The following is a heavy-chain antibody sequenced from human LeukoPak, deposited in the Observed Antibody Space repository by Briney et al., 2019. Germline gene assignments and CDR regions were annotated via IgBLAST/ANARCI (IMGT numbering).Heavy chain of an antibody. J-gene: IGHJ6*02. CDR3: ARGPHCSGGSCYSAYYYGMDV. V-gene: IGHV4-39*07. Sequence: SETLPLTCIVSGGSISTSAYYWGWIRQPPGKGLEWIGEINHSGSTNYNPSLKSRVTISVDTSKNQFSLKLSSVTAADTAVYYCARGPHCSGGSCYSAYYYGMDVWGQGTTVTVSS. D-gene: IGHD2-15*01. CDR2: INHSGST. CDR1: GGSISTSAYY.